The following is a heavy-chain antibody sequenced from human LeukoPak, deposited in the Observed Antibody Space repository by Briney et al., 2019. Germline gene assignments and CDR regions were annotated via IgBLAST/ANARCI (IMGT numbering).Heavy chain of an antibody. CDR1: GGTFSSYA. CDR3: ARSHGHSSDY. D-gene: IGHD2-15*01. CDR2: IIPILGTA. J-gene: IGHJ4*02. V-gene: IGHV1-69*10. Sequence: SVKVSCKASGGTFSSYAISWVRQAPGQGPEWMGGIIPILGTANYAQKFQGRVTITADKSTSTAYMELSSLRSEDTAVYYCARSHGHSSDYWGQGTLVTVSS.